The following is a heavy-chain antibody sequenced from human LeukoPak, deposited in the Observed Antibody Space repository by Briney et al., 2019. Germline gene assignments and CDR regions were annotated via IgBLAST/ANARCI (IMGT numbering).Heavy chain of an antibody. J-gene: IGHJ4*02. CDR3: ARDIAAAGTTDY. V-gene: IGHV3-30-3*01. Sequence: GGSLRLSCAASGFTFSSYAMHWVRQAPGKGLEWVAVMSYDGSNKYYADSVKGRFTISRDNSKNTLYLQMNSLRAEDTAVYYCARDIAAAGTTDYWGQGTLVTVSS. CDR1: GFTFSSYA. D-gene: IGHD6-13*01. CDR2: MSYDGSNK.